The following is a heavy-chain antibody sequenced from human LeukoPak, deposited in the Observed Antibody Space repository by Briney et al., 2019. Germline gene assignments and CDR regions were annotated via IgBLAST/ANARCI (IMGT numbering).Heavy chain of an antibody. J-gene: IGHJ4*02. CDR3: ARSFYGGNSDY. D-gene: IGHD4-23*01. V-gene: IGHV4-59*01. CDR2: IHFSGST. CDR1: GGSISSYY. Sequence: SETLSLTCTVSGGSISSYYWSWIRQPPGKGLEWIGYIHFSGSTSYNPSLKSRVTISVDTSKNHFSLKLSSVTAADTAIYYCARSFYGGNSDYWGQGTLLTVSS.